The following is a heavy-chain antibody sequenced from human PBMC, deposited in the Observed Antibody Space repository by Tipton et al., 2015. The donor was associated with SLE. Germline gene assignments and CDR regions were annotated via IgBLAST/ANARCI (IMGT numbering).Heavy chain of an antibody. V-gene: IGHV3-7*01. CDR1: GFTFSSYG. CDR2: VNKDGSEE. Sequence: SLRLSCAASGFTFSSYGMGWVRQAPGKGLEWVANVNKDGSEEYYVDSVKGRFTISRDNAKNSLYLQMNSLRAEDTAVYYCATLRAGDKWGYYYYYGMDMWGQGTTVTVSS. D-gene: IGHD4-17*01. J-gene: IGHJ6*02. CDR3: ATLRAGDKWGYYYYYGMDM.